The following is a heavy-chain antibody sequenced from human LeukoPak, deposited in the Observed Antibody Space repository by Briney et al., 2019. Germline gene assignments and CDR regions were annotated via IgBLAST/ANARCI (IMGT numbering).Heavy chain of an antibody. Sequence: GGSLRLSCAASGFTFSSYGMHWVRQAPGKGLEWVAVISYDGSNKYYADSVKGRFTISRDNSKNTLYLQMNSLRAEDTAVYYCARVTRYFDWLSPWGQGTLVTVSS. CDR2: ISYDGSNK. J-gene: IGHJ5*02. CDR1: GFTFSSYG. CDR3: ARVTRYFDWLSP. V-gene: IGHV3-30*03. D-gene: IGHD3-9*01.